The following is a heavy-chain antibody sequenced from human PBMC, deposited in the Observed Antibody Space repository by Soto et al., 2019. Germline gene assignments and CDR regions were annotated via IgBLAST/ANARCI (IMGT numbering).Heavy chain of an antibody. D-gene: IGHD4-17*01. V-gene: IGHV3-33*01. J-gene: IGHJ4*02. CDR2: IWYDGSNK. CDR3: ARSTETTVTTCADY. CDR1: GFTFSSYG. Sequence: VQLVESGGGVVQPGRSLRLSCAASGFTFSSYGMHWVRQAPGKGLEWVAVIWYDGSNKYYADSVKGRFTISRDNSKNTLYLQMNSLRAEDTAVYYCARSTETTVTTCADYWGQGTLVTVSS.